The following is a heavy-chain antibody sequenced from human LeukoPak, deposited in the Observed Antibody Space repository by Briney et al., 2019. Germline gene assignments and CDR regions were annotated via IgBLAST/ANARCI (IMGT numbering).Heavy chain of an antibody. CDR2: IYYSGST. J-gene: IGHJ5*02. V-gene: IGHV4-59*01. Sequence: SETLSLTCTVSGGSISSYYWSWIRQPPGKGLEWIGYIYYSGSTNYNPSLKSRVTISVDTSKNQFSLKLSSVTAADTAVYYCARERYQLLLDNWFDPWGQGTLVTVSS. CDR3: ARERYQLLLDNWFDP. D-gene: IGHD2-2*01. CDR1: GGSISSYY.